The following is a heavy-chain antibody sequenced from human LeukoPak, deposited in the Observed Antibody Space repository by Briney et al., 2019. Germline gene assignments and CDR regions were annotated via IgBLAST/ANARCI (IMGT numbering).Heavy chain of an antibody. CDR2: ISCSSSYI. CDR3: ARGVAGTFDY. D-gene: IGHD6-19*01. J-gene: IGHJ4*02. Sequence: PGGSLRLSCAASGFTFSSYSMNWVRQAPGKGLEWVSSISCSSSYIYYADSVKGRFTISRDNAKNSLYLQMNSLRAEDTAVYYCARGVAGTFDYWGQGTLVTVSS. V-gene: IGHV3-21*01. CDR1: GFTFSSYS.